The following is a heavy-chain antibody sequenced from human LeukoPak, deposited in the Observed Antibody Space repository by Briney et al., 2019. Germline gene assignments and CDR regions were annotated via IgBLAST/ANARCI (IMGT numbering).Heavy chain of an antibody. J-gene: IGHJ4*02. V-gene: IGHV1-69*04. CDR2: IVPILGIA. CDR3: ARGLGYCSSTSCNDY. D-gene: IGHD2-2*01. Sequence: GASVKVSCKASGGTFSSYAISWVRQAPGQGLEWMGRIVPILGIATYAQKFQGRVTITADKSTSTAYMELSSLRSEDTAVYYCARGLGYCSSTSCNDYWGQGTLVTVSS. CDR1: GGTFSSYA.